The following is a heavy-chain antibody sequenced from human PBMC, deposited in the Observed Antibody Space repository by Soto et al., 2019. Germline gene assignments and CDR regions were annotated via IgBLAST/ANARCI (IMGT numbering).Heavy chain of an antibody. CDR2: ISSSSSSYI. V-gene: IGHV3-21*01. CDR3: ARDSGYGSGSSVNHYLDC. J-gene: IGHJ4*01. CDR1: GFTFSSYS. D-gene: IGHD3-10*01. Sequence: GGSLRLSCAASGFTFSSYSMNWVRQAPGKGLEWVSSISSSSSSYIYYADSVKGRFTISRDNAKNSLYLQMNSLRAEDTAVYYCARDSGYGSGSSVNHYLDCWGRGTLVTVSS.